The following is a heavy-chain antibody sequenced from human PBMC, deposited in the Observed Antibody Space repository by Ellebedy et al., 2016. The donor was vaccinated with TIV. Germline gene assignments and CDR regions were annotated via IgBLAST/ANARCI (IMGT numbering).Heavy chain of an antibody. Sequence: ASVKVSCXASGGTFSSYAISWVRQAPGQGLEWMGWISAYNGNTNYAQKLQGRVTITRDTSATTAYMELSSLMSEDTAVYYCATREWQDPMDVWGQGTTVTVSS. CDR1: GGTFSSYA. V-gene: IGHV1-18*01. CDR2: ISAYNGNT. D-gene: IGHD3-3*01. CDR3: ATREWQDPMDV. J-gene: IGHJ6*02.